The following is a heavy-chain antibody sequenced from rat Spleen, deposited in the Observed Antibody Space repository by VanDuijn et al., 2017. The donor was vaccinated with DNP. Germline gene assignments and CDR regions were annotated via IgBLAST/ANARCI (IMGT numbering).Heavy chain of an antibody. D-gene: IGHD1-2*01. CDR3: AREEQLSLYYAMDA. CDR2: VPSSGGST. V-gene: IGHV5-31*01. Sequence: EVQLVESGGDLVQPGRSLKLSCVASRFTFNSYWMAWIRQVPGKGLEWVASVPSSGGSTYYPDSVKGRFIISRDNARNTLYLQMNSLRSEDTATYYCAREEQLSLYYAMDAWGQGTSVTVSS. J-gene: IGHJ4*01. CDR1: RFTFNSYW.